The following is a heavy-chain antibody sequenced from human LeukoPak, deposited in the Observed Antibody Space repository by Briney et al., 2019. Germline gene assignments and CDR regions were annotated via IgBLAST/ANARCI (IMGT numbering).Heavy chain of an antibody. V-gene: IGHV3-23*01. CDR2: ISGSGGST. Sequence: GGSLRLSCAASGFTFSDYYMSWVRQAPGKGLEWVSSISGSGGSTYYADSVKGRFTISRDNSKSTLYIQMNSLRAEDTAVYYCARAKPKNMVRGLIMRRESRYYFDYWGQGTLVTVSS. CDR1: GFTFSDYY. D-gene: IGHD3-10*01. J-gene: IGHJ4*02. CDR3: ARAKPKNMVRGLIMRRESRYYFDY.